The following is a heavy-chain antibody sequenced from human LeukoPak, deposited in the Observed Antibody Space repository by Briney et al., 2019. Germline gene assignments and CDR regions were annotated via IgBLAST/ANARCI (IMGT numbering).Heavy chain of an antibody. J-gene: IGHJ4*02. D-gene: IGHD2-8*01. V-gene: IGHV1-24*01. Sequence: ASVKVSCKVSGYTLTELSMHWVRQAPGKGLEWMGGFDPEDGETIYAQKFQGRVTMTEDTSTDTAYMELSSLRSEDTAVYYCARTDPDIVLMVYAIRGGAFDYWGQGTLVTVSS. CDR3: ARTDPDIVLMVYAIRGGAFDY. CDR2: FDPEDGET. CDR1: GYTLTELS.